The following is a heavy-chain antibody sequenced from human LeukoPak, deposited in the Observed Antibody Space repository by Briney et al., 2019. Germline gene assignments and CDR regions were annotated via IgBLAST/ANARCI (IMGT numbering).Heavy chain of an antibody. J-gene: IGHJ4*02. Sequence: SETLSLTCAVYGGSFSDYYWSWIRQSPGKGLEWIGEINHSGSTNYNPSLKSRVAISVDTSKKQFSLRLTSVTAADTAVYYCARSKGYSSGWYFGVRSFDYWGQGTLVTVSS. CDR3: ARSKGYSSGWYFGVRSFDY. CDR1: GGSFSDYY. D-gene: IGHD6-19*01. CDR2: INHSGST. V-gene: IGHV4-34*01.